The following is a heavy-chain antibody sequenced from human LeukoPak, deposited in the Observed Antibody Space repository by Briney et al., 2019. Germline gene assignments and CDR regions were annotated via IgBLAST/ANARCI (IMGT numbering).Heavy chain of an antibody. J-gene: IGHJ4*02. CDR1: GFTFDDYA. Sequence: PGGSLRLSCAASGFTFDDYAMHWVRQAPGKGLEWVSGISWNSGSIGYADSVKGRFTISRDNAKNSLYLQMHSLRAEDTALYYCAKALYSSSWYAEVDYWGQGTLVTVSS. V-gene: IGHV3-9*01. D-gene: IGHD6-13*01. CDR3: AKALYSSSWYAEVDY. CDR2: ISWNSGSI.